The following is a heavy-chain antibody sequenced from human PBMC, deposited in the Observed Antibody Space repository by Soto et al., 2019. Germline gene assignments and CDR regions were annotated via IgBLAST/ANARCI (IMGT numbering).Heavy chain of an antibody. CDR2: IYHSGST. V-gene: IGHV4-4*02. Sequence: SETLSLTCAVSGGSISSSNWWSWVRQPPGKGLEWIGEIYHSGSTNYNPSLKSRVTISVDKSKNQFSLKLSSVTAADTAVYYCASYSSGWFFDYWGQGTLVTGLL. J-gene: IGHJ4*02. CDR3: ASYSSGWFFDY. CDR1: GGSISSSNW. D-gene: IGHD6-19*01.